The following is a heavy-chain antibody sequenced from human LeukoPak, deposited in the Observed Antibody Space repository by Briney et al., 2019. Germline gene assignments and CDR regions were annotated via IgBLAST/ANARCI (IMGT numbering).Heavy chain of an antibody. CDR3: VRDDYAGKWQ. V-gene: IGHV3-74*01. CDR1: GFTFSTYW. D-gene: IGHD4-23*01. CDR2: IKGDGSST. J-gene: IGHJ4*02. Sequence: PGGSLRLSCAASGFTFSTYWMHWSRQAQGKGLEWVARIKGDGSSTSYADSVKGRFTISRDNARNTLLLQMNSLTVDDTGVYYCVRDDYAGKWQWGQGTLVTVSS.